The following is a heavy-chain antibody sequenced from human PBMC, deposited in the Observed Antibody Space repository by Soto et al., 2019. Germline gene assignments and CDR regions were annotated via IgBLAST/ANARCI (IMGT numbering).Heavy chain of an antibody. Sequence: QVQLQESGPGLVKPSQTLSLTCVVSGGSISNGGYYWSWIRQHPGKGLEWIGAIYFSGSTYYNPSLKGLVTISVATPKNQFSLKLSSVTAADTAVYYCARDSHSQQPNHRWGGGYMDVWGKGTTVTVSS. CDR3: ARDSHSQQPNHRWGGGYMDV. V-gene: IGHV4-31*01. J-gene: IGHJ6*03. D-gene: IGHD6-13*01. CDR2: IYFSGST. CDR1: GGSISNGGYY.